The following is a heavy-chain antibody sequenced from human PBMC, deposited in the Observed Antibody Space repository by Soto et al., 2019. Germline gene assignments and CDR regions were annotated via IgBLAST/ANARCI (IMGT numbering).Heavy chain of an antibody. Sequence: ASVKVSCKASGYTFTSYGISWVRQAPGQGLEWMGWISAYNGNTNYAQKLQGRVTMTTDTSTSTAYMELRSLRSDDTAVYYCARDFAFVGGYNSYYYYYGMDVWGQGTTVTSP. CDR1: GYTFTSYG. D-gene: IGHD5-12*01. CDR2: ISAYNGNT. V-gene: IGHV1-18*01. CDR3: ARDFAFVGGYNSYYYYYGMDV. J-gene: IGHJ6*02.